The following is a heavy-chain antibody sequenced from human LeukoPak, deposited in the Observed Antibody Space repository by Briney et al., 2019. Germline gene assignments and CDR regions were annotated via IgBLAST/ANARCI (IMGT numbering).Heavy chain of an antibody. CDR1: GFTVSGNC. CDR3: AKDGPTYYHDSSGYRGLLDY. V-gene: IGHV3-53*01. CDR2: IYSGGTT. Sequence: PGGSLRLSCAVSGFTVSGNCMSWVRQAPGKGLEWVSLIYSGGTTYYADSVKGRFTISRDNSKNTLYLQMNSLRAEDTAVYYCAKDGPTYYHDSSGYRGLLDYWGQGTLVTVSS. D-gene: IGHD3-22*01. J-gene: IGHJ4*02.